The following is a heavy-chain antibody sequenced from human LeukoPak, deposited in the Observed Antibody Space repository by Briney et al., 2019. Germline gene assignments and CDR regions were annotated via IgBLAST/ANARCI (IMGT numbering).Heavy chain of an antibody. CDR3: AKDPRVYYDSSGYYDY. V-gene: IGHV3-30*18. CDR1: GFTFSSYG. J-gene: IGHJ4*02. D-gene: IGHD3-22*01. CDR2: ISSDGKTE. Sequence: GGSLRLSCVASGFTFSSYGMHWVRQAPGKGLEWVAVISSDGKTEIYADSVRGRFTISRDNPKNTLYLQMNSLRAEDTAVYYCAKDPRVYYDSSGYYDYWGQGTLVTVSS.